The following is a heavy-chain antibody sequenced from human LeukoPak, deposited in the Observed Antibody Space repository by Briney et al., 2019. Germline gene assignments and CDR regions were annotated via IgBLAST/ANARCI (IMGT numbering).Heavy chain of an antibody. D-gene: IGHD3-10*01. V-gene: IGHV4-59*04. CDR2: IYYSGST. J-gene: IGHJ6*03. Sequence: SETLSLTCSVSGGSIGSYYWTWMRQPPGKGLEWIGNIYYSGSTYCNPSLKSRVTISVDTSKNQFSLKLSAVTAADTAVYYCASVRRGFGESSKYYSYYYMDVWGNGTTVTISS. CDR3: ASVRRGFGESSKYYSYYYMDV. CDR1: GGSIGSYY.